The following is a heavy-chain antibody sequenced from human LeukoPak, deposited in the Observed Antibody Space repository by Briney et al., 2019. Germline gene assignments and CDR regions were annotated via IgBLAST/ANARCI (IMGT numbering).Heavy chain of an antibody. CDR3: ARDRKQLGRTWFDP. D-gene: IGHD6-6*01. CDR2: INDSGST. J-gene: IGHJ5*02. V-gene: IGHV4-34*01. CDR1: GGSFSAYY. Sequence: SETLSPTCAVYGGSFSAYYWSWIRQPPGKGLEWIGEINDSGSTNYNPSLKSRVTLSVDTSFNQFSLQLISVTAADTAVYYCARDRKQLGRTWFDPWGQGTLVTVSS.